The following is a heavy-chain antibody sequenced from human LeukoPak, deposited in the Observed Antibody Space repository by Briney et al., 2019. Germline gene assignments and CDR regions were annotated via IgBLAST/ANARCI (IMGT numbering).Heavy chain of an antibody. CDR2: INPSGGST. D-gene: IGHD3-22*01. CDR1: GYTFTSYY. J-gene: IGHJ4*02. V-gene: IGHV1-46*01. Sequence: ASVKVSCKASGYTFTSYYMHWVRQAPGQGLEWMGIINPSGGSTSYAQKFQGRVTMTRDTSTSTVCMELSSLRSEDTAVYYCATERTGNSDSSGHYDYWGQGTLVTVSS. CDR3: ATERTGNSDSSGHYDY.